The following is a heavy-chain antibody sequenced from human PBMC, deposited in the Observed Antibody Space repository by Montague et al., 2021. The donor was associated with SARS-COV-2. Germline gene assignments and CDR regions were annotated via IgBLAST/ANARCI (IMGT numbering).Heavy chain of an antibody. V-gene: IGHV4-34*01. J-gene: IGHJ3*02. CDR2: INQGGAP. Sequence: SETLSLTCAVSRGSFSNYYWTWIRQSPGKGLEWIGEINQGGAPNYTPSLESRVTISLDTSKKQISLKLNSVTVADTAVFFCARGRPVQGSFRHFDSVSSGAFDIWAQGALVIVSS. CDR3: ARGRPVQGSFRHFDSVSSGAFDI. D-gene: IGHD3-9*01. CDR1: RGSFSNYY.